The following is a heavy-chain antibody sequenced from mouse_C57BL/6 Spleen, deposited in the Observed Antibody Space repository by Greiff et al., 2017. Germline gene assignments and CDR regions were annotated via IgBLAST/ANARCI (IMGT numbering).Heavy chain of an antibody. Sequence: DVKLVESGGDLVKPGGSLKLSCAASGFTFSSYGMSWVRQTPDKRLEWVATISSGGSYTYYPDSVKGRFTISRDNAKNTLYLQMSSLKSEDTAMYYCARHHYYGHYFDYWGQGTTLTVSS. CDR2: ISSGGSYT. CDR3: ARHHYYGHYFDY. D-gene: IGHD1-2*01. J-gene: IGHJ2*01. CDR1: GFTFSSYG. V-gene: IGHV5-6*02.